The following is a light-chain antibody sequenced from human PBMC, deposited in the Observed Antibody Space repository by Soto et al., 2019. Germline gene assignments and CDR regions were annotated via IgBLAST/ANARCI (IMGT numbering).Light chain of an antibody. CDR3: MQGTHWPLT. CDR2: DVS. V-gene: IGKV2-30*01. J-gene: IGKJ4*01. Sequence: DVVMTQSPVSLPVTLGQPASISCRSSQSLVYIDGHTYLHWFHQRPGQSPRRLIYDVSNRDSGVPDRVSGSGAGSDFTLKISRVEAEDVGLYYCMQGTHWPLTFGGGTKVEIK. CDR1: QSLVYIDGHTY.